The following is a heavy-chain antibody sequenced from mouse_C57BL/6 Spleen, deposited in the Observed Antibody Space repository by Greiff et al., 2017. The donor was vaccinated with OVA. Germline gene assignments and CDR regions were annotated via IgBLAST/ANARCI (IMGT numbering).Heavy chain of an antibody. CDR3: ARHDYYGSSYFDY. J-gene: IGHJ2*01. CDR1: GYTFTEYT. D-gene: IGHD1-1*01. CDR2: VDPGSGRR. Sequence: QVQLQQSGAELVKPGASVKLSCKASGYTFTEYTIHWVKQRSGQGLEWIGGVDPGSGRRKENEKFKDKATLTADKSSSTVYMELSRLTSEDSAVYFCARHDYYGSSYFDYWGQGTTLTVSS. V-gene: IGHV1-62-2*01.